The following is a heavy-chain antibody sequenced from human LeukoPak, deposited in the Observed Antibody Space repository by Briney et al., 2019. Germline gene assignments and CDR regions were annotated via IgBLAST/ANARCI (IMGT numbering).Heavy chain of an antibody. CDR3: ARDAPGIAVAGHFVW. CDR2: ISKDGSNK. J-gene: IGHJ4*02. Sequence: GRSLRLSCAASGFTFSSYVMHWVRQAPGKGLEWVAVISKDGSNKYYADSVKGRFIISRDNSKNTLYLQMTSLRAEDTAVYYCARDAPGIAVAGHFVWWGQGTLVTVSS. CDR1: GFTFSSYV. V-gene: IGHV3-30*04. D-gene: IGHD6-19*01.